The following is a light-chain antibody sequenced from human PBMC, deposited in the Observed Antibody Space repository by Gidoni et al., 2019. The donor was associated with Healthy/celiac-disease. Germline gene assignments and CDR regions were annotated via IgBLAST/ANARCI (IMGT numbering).Light chain of an antibody. Sequence: IVLTQSPATLSLSPGESVTLPCRASQSVSSYLAWYQQKPGQAPRLLIYDASNRATGIPARFSGSGSGTDFTLTISSLEPEDFAVYYCQQRSNWPRTFGQGTKVEIK. J-gene: IGKJ1*01. V-gene: IGKV3-11*01. CDR1: QSVSSY. CDR3: QQRSNWPRT. CDR2: DAS.